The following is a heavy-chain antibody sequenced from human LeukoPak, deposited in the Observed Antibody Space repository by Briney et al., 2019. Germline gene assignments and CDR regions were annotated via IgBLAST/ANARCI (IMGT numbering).Heavy chain of an antibody. D-gene: IGHD3-3*02. V-gene: IGHV4-39*02. J-gene: IGHJ5*02. CDR3: ARDISQGAYNWFDP. CDR1: GGSISSSSFY. Sequence: NTSETLSLTCTVSGGSISSSSFYWGWIRQPPGKGLEWIASIYYSGSTYCNPSLKSRFTISVDTSKNQFSLKLNSVTAADTAVYYCARDISQGAYNWFDPWGQGTLVTVSS. CDR2: IYYSGST.